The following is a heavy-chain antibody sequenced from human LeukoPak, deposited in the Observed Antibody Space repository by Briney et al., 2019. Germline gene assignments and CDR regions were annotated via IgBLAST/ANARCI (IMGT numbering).Heavy chain of an antibody. J-gene: IGHJ5*02. CDR3: ARDPGRTPGSFYDFWSGYYSGWFDP. CDR2: IYHSGST. D-gene: IGHD3-3*01. V-gene: IGHV4-38-2*02. CDR1: GYSISSGYY. Sequence: QTSETLSLTCTVSGYSISSGYYWGWIRQPPGKGLEWIGSIYHSGSTYYNPSLKSRVTISVDTSKNQFSLKLSSVTAADTAVYYCARDPGRTPGSFYDFWSGYYSGWFDPWGQGTLVTVSP.